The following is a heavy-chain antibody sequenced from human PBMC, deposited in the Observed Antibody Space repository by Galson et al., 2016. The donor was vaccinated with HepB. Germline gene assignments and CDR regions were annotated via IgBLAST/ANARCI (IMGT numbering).Heavy chain of an antibody. CDR3: ARGMWEYYDSSGSPKTNYFDY. CDR2: LYPSDSDT. D-gene: IGHD3-22*01. V-gene: IGHV5-51*03. Sequence: QSGAEVKKPGESLEISCKGSGYSFTTYWIGWVRQMPGKGLEWMGILYPSDSDTRYSPSFQGQVTISADKSITTAYLQWSSLKASDTALYYCARGMWEYYDSSGSPKTNYFDYWGQGTLVTVSS. J-gene: IGHJ4*02. CDR1: GYSFTTYW.